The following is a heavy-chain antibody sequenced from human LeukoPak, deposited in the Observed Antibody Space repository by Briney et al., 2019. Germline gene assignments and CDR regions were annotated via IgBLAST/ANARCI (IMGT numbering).Heavy chain of an antibody. V-gene: IGHV3-23*01. CDR3: AKGRGYSGSDLGY. CDR2: VSSSGGST. D-gene: IGHD5-12*01. Sequence: GGSLRLSCAASGFTFSSYAMSWVRQAPGKGLEWVSTVSSSGGSTYYADSVKGRLTISRDNSKTTLYLQMNSLKAEDTAVYYCAKGRGYSGSDLGYWGQGTLVTVSS. CDR1: GFTFSSYA. J-gene: IGHJ4*02.